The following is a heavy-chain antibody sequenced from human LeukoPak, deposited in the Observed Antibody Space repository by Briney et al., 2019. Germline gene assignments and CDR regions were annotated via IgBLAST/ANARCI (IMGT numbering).Heavy chain of an antibody. CDR2: IYYSGDT. J-gene: IGHJ4*02. CDR3: ARAPRDTNSWYYFDY. CDR1: GGSISSGDYY. V-gene: IGHV4-31*02. Sequence: SETLSLTCTVSGGSISSGDYYWSWIRQHPGKGLEWIGYIYYSGDTYYNLSLKSRVTISVDTSKNQFSLKLSSVTAADTAVYYCARAPRDTNSWYYFDYWGQGTLVSVSS. D-gene: IGHD5-18*01.